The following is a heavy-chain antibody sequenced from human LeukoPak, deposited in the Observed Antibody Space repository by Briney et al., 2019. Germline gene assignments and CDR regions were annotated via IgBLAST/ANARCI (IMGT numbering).Heavy chain of an antibody. Sequence: GGSLRLSCAASGFTFSSYWMHWVRQAPGKGLVWVSHINSDGSSTNYADSVKGRFTISRDNAKNLLYLQMDSLRVEDTAIYYCARDPRTVRIWGQGTLVTVSS. V-gene: IGHV3-74*01. CDR2: INSDGSST. J-gene: IGHJ4*02. CDR1: GFTFSSYW. D-gene: IGHD1-1*01. CDR3: ARDPRTVRI.